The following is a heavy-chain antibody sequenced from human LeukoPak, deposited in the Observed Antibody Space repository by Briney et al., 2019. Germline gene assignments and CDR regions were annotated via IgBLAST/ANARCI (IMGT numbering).Heavy chain of an antibody. CDR2: IYHSGGT. J-gene: IGHJ6*02. V-gene: IGHV4-38-2*02. D-gene: IGHD1-1*01. CDR1: GDVISSGYY. CDR3: ARTNDGDYYYGMDV. Sequence: SETLSLTCTVSGDVISSGYYWSWIRQPPGKGLEWIGYIYHSGGTYYNPSLKSRVSISVDKSNNQFSLKLSSVTAADTAVYYCARTNDGDYYYGMDVWGQGTTVTVSS.